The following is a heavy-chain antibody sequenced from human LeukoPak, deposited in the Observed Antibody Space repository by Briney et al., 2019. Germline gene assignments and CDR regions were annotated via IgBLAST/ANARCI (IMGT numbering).Heavy chain of an antibody. J-gene: IGHJ4*02. Sequence: SETLSLTCAVYGGSFSGYYWRWIRQPPGKGLEWIGEINHSGSTNYNPSLKSRVTISVDTSKNQFSLKLSSVTAADTAVYYCARSFNRTVTKYYFDYWGQGTLVTVSS. D-gene: IGHD4-11*01. V-gene: IGHV4-34*01. CDR2: INHSGST. CDR1: GGSFSGYY. CDR3: ARSFNRTVTKYYFDY.